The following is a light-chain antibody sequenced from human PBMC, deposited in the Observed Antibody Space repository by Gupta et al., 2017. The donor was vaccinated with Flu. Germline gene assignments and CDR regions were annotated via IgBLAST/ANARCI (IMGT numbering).Light chain of an antibody. Sequence: SITISVTGTSSDVGRFNVVSWYQQHPGKAPKLIIYEARKRPSGVSNRFSGAKSGNTASLTISGLQAEDEADYFCCSYAGSDLYVFGTGTAVTIL. CDR1: SSDVGRFNV. CDR3: CSYAGSDLYV. CDR2: EAR. V-gene: IGLV2-23*01. J-gene: IGLJ1*01.